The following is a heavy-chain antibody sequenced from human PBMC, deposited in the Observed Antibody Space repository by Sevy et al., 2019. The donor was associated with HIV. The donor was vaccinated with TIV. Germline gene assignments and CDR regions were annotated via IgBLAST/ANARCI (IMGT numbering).Heavy chain of an antibody. CDR3: ARGGNRYNWNADYFDY. D-gene: IGHD1-1*01. CDR1: GYTFTSYG. Sequence: ASVKVSCKACGYTFTSYGISWVRQAPGQGLEWMGWISAYNGNTNYAQKLQGRVTMTTDTSTSTAYMELRSLRSDDTAVYYCARGGNRYNWNADYFDYWGQGTLVTVSS. J-gene: IGHJ4*02. CDR2: ISAYNGNT. V-gene: IGHV1-18*01.